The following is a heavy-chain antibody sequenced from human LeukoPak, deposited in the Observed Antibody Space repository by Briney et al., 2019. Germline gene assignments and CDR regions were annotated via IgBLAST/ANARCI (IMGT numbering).Heavy chain of an antibody. CDR2: IYYSGST. D-gene: IGHD3-22*01. J-gene: IGHJ4*02. Sequence: SETLSLTCTVSGGSISSSSYYWGWIRQPPGTGLEWIGSIYYSGSTYYNPSLKSRVTISVDTSKNQFSLRLSSVTAADTAVYYCARYHLYDTSGFDYWGQGTLVTVSS. CDR3: ARYHLYDTSGFDY. V-gene: IGHV4-39*01. CDR1: GGSISSSSYY.